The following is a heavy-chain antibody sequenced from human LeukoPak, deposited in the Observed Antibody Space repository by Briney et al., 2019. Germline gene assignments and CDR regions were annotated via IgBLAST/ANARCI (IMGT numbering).Heavy chain of an antibody. Sequence: PSEPLSLTCNVSGGSMRTPTNYWGWIRQPPGKGLEWVGTIYYSGSTYYNPSLKSRLSISVDTSKNQFSLRLSSVTAADTAVYYCARQGGYCSGGSCYFYFDFWGQGTLVTVSS. CDR2: IYYSGST. D-gene: IGHD2-15*01. V-gene: IGHV4-39*01. J-gene: IGHJ4*02. CDR1: GGSMRTPTNY. CDR3: ARQGGYCSGGSCYFYFDF.